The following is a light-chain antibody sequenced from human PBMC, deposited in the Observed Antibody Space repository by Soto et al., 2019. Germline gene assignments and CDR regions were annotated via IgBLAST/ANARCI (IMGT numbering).Light chain of an antibody. CDR2: EVN. V-gene: IGLV2-14*01. Sequence: QSALTQPASVSGSPGQSITISCTGTSSDGGAYDYVSWYQQHPGKAPKLILFEVNNRPSGVSNRFSGSKSGNTASLTISGLQSEDEAEYYCTSYSSSSALGVFGGGTKLTVL. CDR1: SSDGGAYDY. CDR3: TSYSSSSALGV. J-gene: IGLJ2*01.